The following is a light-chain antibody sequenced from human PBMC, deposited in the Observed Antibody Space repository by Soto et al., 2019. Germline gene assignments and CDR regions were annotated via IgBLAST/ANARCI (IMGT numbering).Light chain of an antibody. CDR3: LQANRVPLS. CDR1: QDISNY. Sequence: DIQMTQSPSSLSASVGDRVTITCQASQDISNYLNWYQQKPGKAPKLLIYDASSLQSGVPPRFSGSGSGTDFTLTITSLQPEDFAIYFCLQANRVPLSFGQGTRLEIK. CDR2: DAS. J-gene: IGKJ5*01. V-gene: IGKV1-12*01.